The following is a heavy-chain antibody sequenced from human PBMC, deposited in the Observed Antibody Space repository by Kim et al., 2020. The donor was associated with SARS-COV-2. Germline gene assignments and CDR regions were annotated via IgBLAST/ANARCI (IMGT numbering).Heavy chain of an antibody. CDR3: AKSRDGTTSYLLAY. Sequence: GGSLRLSCAASGFTFSNFAMSWVRQPPGKGLEWVSAISGSGISTYYADSVKGRFTISRDNSKNTLYLQMNSLRAEDTALYYCAKSRDGTTSYLLAYWGQG. V-gene: IGHV3-23*01. CDR1: GFTFSNFA. J-gene: IGHJ4*02. CDR2: ISGSGIST. D-gene: IGHD1-7*01.